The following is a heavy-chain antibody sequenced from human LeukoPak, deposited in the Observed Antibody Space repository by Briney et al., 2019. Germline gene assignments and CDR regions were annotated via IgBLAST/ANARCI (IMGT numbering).Heavy chain of an antibody. CDR3: ARGVDTAMAYNWFDP. CDR1: GGSIISSYY. Sequence: SETLSLTCTVSGGSIISSYYWGWIRQPPGKGLELIGTISYSGSTYYNPSLKSRVTISVDTSKNQFSLKLSSVTAADTAVYYCARGVDTAMAYNWFDPWGQGTLVTVSS. V-gene: IGHV4-39*07. CDR2: ISYSGST. D-gene: IGHD5-18*01. J-gene: IGHJ5*02.